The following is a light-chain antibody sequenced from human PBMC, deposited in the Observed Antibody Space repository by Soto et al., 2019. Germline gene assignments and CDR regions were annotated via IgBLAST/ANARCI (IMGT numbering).Light chain of an antibody. CDR3: SSYAGSNTPYV. Sequence: VPTQPPPPSGSPGPTVTISCPGNNNDVGGYNYVSWYQQHPGKAPKLLIYEVIKRPSGVPDRFSASRSGNTASLTVSGLQAEDEADYYCSSYAGSNTPYVFGTGTKVTVL. CDR1: NNDVGGYNY. CDR2: EVI. V-gene: IGLV2-8*01. J-gene: IGLJ1*01.